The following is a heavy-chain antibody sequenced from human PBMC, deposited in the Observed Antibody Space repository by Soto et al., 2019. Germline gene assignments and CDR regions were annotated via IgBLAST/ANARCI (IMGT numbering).Heavy chain of an antibody. CDR1: GYTFTSYG. V-gene: IGHV1-18*04. CDR3: ARKSCSGDCFGLDP. CDR2: IYPGNGNT. J-gene: IGHJ5*02. D-gene: IGHD2-21*02. Sequence: GASVKVSCKASGYTFTSYGISWVRQAPGQGFEWMGWIYPGNGNTKYVQNLQGRVTMTTDTSTSTVYMELSSLRSDNTAVYYCARKSCSGDCFGLDPWGQGXLVIVSS.